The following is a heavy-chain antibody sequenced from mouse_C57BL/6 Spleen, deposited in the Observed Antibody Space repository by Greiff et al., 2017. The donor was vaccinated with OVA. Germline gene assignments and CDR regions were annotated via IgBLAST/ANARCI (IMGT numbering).Heavy chain of an antibody. V-gene: IGHV7-3*01. CDR3: ARYKTTMYYFDY. CDR2: IRNKANGYTT. D-gene: IGHD2-1*01. J-gene: IGHJ2*01. CDR1: GFNFTDYY. Sequence: EVQLVESGGGLVQPGGSLSLSCAASGFNFTDYYMSWVRQPPGKALEWLGFIRNKANGYTTEYSASVKGRFTISRDNSQSILYLQMNALRAEDSATYYCARYKTTMYYFDYWGQGTTLTVSS.